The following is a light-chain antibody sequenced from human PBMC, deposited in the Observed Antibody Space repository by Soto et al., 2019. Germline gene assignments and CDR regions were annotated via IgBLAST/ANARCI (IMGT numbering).Light chain of an antibody. CDR3: QTWGTGMV. CDR1: SGHSSYA. J-gene: IGLJ2*01. Sequence: QPVLTQSPSASASLGASVKLTCTLSSGHSSYAIAWHQQQPEKGPRYLMKLNSDGSHSKGDGIPDRFSGSSSGAERYLTIASLQSEDEAGYYLQTWGTGMVFGGGTKLTVL. V-gene: IGLV4-69*01. CDR2: LNSDGSH.